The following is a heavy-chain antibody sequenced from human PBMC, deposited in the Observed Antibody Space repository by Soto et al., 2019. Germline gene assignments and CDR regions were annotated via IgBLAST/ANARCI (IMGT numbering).Heavy chain of an antibody. J-gene: IGHJ4*02. CDR2: INAGNGNT. V-gene: IGHV1-3*01. D-gene: IGHD3-10*01. Sequence: QVQLVQSGAEVKKPGASVKVSCKASGYTFTSYAMHWVRQAPGQRLEWMGWINAGNGNTKYSQKFQGSVTITRDTSASTAYMELSSLRSEDTAVYYCASEVPFYYGSGSVDYWGQGTLVTVSS. CDR1: GYTFTSYA. CDR3: ASEVPFYYGSGSVDY.